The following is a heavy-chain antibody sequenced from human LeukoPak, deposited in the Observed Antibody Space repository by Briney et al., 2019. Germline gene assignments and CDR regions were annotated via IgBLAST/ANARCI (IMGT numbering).Heavy chain of an antibody. CDR3: ARAGDSSGWYYYYYYGMDV. D-gene: IGHD6-19*01. CDR1: GFTFSSYA. Sequence: ARSLRLSCAASGFTFSSYAMHWVRQAPGKGLEWVAVISYDGSNKYYADSVKGRFTISRDNSKNTLYLQMNSLRAEDTAVYYCARAGDSSGWYYYYYYGMDVWGQGITVTVSS. V-gene: IGHV3-30-3*01. J-gene: IGHJ6*02. CDR2: ISYDGSNK.